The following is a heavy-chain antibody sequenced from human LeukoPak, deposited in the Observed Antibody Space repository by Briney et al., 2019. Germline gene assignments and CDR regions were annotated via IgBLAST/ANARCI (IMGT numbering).Heavy chain of an antibody. CDR2: ISSSGSTI. J-gene: IGHJ4*02. Sequence: GGSLRLSCAASGFTFSSYWMNWVRQAPGKGLEWVSYISSSGSTIYYADSVKGRFTISRDNAKNSLYLQMNSLRAEDTAVYYCARAYHIVATYDYWGQGTLVTVSS. V-gene: IGHV3-48*04. D-gene: IGHD5-12*01. CDR3: ARAYHIVATYDY. CDR1: GFTFSSYW.